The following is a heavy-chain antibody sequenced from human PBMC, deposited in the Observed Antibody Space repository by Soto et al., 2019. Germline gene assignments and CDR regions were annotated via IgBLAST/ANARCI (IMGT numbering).Heavy chain of an antibody. Sequence: PGGSLRLSCAASGFTFSSYAMSWVRQAPGKGLEWVSAISGSGGSTYYADSVKGRFTISRDNSKNTLYLQMNSLRAEDTAVYYCAKDSENQIWSGYPINWFDPWGQGTLVTVSS. V-gene: IGHV3-23*01. D-gene: IGHD3-3*01. CDR3: AKDSENQIWSGYPINWFDP. CDR2: ISGSGGST. CDR1: GFTFSSYA. J-gene: IGHJ5*02.